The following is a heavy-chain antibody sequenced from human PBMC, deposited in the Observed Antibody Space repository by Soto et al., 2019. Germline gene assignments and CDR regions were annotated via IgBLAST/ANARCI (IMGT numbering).Heavy chain of an antibody. D-gene: IGHD2-2*02. J-gene: IGHJ6*02. CDR1: GYTLTELS. CDR2: FDPEDGET. V-gene: IGHV1-24*01. CDR3: ATRGNTRSYYYYYGMDV. Sequence: ASVKVSCKVSGYTLTELSMHWLRQSPGKGLEWMGGFDPEDGETIYAQKFQGRVTMTEDTSTDTAYMELSSLRSEDTAVYYCATRGNTRSYYYYYGMDVWGQGTTVTVSS.